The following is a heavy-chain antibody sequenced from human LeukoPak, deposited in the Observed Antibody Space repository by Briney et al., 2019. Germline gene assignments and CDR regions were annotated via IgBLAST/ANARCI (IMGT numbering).Heavy chain of an antibody. Sequence: WIGWVRQPPGKGLEWIGEIYHSGSTNYNPSLKSRVTISVDKSKNQFSLKLSSVTAADTAVYYCARVYYDILTGYYSGYYFDYWGQGTLVTVSS. CDR3: ARVYYDILTGYYSGYYFDY. V-gene: IGHV4-4*02. CDR2: IYHSGST. J-gene: IGHJ4*02. D-gene: IGHD3-9*01. CDR1: W.